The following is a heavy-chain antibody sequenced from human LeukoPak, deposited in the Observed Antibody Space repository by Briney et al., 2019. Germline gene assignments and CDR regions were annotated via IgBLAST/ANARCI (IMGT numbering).Heavy chain of an antibody. D-gene: IGHD3-16*01. V-gene: IGHV3-23*01. CDR2: ISGSGGST. Sequence: PGGSLRLSCAASGFAFSSYAMSWVRQAPGKGLEWVSAISGSGGSTYYADSVKGRFTISRDNSKNTLYLQMNNLRAEDTAVYYCAKGVDASGIYYYFYMDVWGKGTTVTVSS. CDR1: GFAFSSYA. CDR3: AKGVDASGIYYYFYMDV. J-gene: IGHJ6*03.